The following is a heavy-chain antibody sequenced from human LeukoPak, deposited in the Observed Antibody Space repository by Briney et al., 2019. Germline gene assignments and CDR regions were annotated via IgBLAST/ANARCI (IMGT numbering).Heavy chain of an antibody. D-gene: IGHD3-10*01. CDR2: IYHSGST. J-gene: IGHJ4*02. V-gene: IGHV4-38-2*02. CDR3: ARHPSIATMVRGVIITGSSTFDY. Sequence: SETLSLTCTVSGYSISNAYYWGWIRQPPGKGLEWIGNIYHSGSTYYNPSLKSRVTISVDTSKNQFSLKLSSVTAADTAVYYCARHPSIATMVRGVIITGSSTFDYWGQGTLVTVSS. CDR1: GYSISNAYY.